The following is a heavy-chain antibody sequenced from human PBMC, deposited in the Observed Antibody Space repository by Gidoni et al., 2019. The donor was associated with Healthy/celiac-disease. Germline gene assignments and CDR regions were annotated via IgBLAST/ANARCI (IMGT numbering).Heavy chain of an antibody. Sequence: EVQLVESGGGLVQPGRSLRLSCPASGFTFGDYAMSWVRQAPGKGLEWVGFIRSKAYGGTTEYAASVKGRFTISRDDSKSIAYLQMNSLKTEDTAVYYCTRVDDYGDYGDDYWGQGTLVTVSS. CDR3: TRVDDYGDYGDDY. CDR2: IRSKAYGGTT. CDR1: GFTFGDYA. D-gene: IGHD4-17*01. J-gene: IGHJ4*02. V-gene: IGHV3-49*04.